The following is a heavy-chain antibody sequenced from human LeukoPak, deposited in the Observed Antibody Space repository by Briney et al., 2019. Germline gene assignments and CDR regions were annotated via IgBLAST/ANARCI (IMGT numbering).Heavy chain of an antibody. D-gene: IGHD5/OR15-5a*01. CDR3: ATSDMVSTYNWFDP. J-gene: IGHJ5*02. V-gene: IGHV4-39*01. Sequence: SETLSLTCTVSGGSISSNTYYWGWIRRPPGKGLEWIGNIHYSGSTYYNPSLKSRVTISVDTSKNQFSLNLSSLTAADTAVYYCATSDMVSTYNWFDPWGQGTLVTVSS. CDR2: IHYSGST. CDR1: GGSISSNTYY.